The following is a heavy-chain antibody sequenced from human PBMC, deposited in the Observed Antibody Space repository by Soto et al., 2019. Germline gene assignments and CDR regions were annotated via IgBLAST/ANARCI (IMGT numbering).Heavy chain of an antibody. J-gene: IGHJ5*01. CDR3: GRVVEGATRHTDPDS. CDR2: VFXNVVL. D-gene: IGHD1-1*01. CDR1: GVSIHNSHSF. Sequence: SETLSLTCTVSGVSIHNSHSFWSWIRQLPRKGLYFIASVFXNVVLHDICSLASRVTISVDTANNKVSMRMRSLTAADTAFYYCGRVVEGATRHTDPDSWGQGILVTVSS. V-gene: IGHV4-39*01.